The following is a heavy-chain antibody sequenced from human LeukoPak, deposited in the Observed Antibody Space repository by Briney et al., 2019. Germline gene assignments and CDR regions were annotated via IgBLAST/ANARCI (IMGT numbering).Heavy chain of an antibody. CDR1: GFTFSSYW. Sequence: GGSLRLSCAASGFTFSSYWMSWVRQAPGKGLEWVANIKKDGSEKYYVDSVKGRFTISRDNAKKSLYLQMNSLRAEDTAVYYCARAGGSYQVFDYWGQGTLVTVSS. CDR3: ARAGGSYQVFDY. V-gene: IGHV3-7*01. D-gene: IGHD1-26*01. CDR2: IKKDGSEK. J-gene: IGHJ4*02.